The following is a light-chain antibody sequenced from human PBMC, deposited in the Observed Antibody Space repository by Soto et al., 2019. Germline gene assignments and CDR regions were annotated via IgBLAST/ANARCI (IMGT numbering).Light chain of an antibody. J-gene: IGKJ1*01. Sequence: SVFALSSRNQSLSPRERATLSCITSQSVSSSYLAWYQQKPGQAPRLLIYGASSRATGIPDRFSGSGSGTDFTLTISRLDPEDFAVYYCQQYGSSPRTFGQGTKVDIK. CDR2: GAS. V-gene: IGKV3-20*01. CDR1: QSVSSSY. CDR3: QQYGSSPRT.